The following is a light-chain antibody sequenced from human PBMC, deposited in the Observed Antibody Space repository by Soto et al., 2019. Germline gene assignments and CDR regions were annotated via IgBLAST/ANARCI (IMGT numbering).Light chain of an antibody. V-gene: IGKV3-20*01. CDR1: QSVSSSY. CDR3: QQYGSSRTWT. J-gene: IGKJ1*01. Sequence: ESVLTQSPGTLSLSPGERATLSCRASQSVSSSYLAWYQQKPGQAPRLLIYGASSRATGIPDRFSGSGSGTDFTLTISRLEPEDFAVYYCQQYGSSRTWTFAQGPKVDIK. CDR2: GAS.